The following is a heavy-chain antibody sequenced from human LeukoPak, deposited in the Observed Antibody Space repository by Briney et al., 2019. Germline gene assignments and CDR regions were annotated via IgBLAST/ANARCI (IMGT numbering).Heavy chain of an antibody. V-gene: IGHV4-39*01. CDR3: LAYYSLSGNYYNGIDY. CDR1: GDSISSSRYC. CDR2: VYHSGST. Sequence: SETLSLTCSVSGDSISSSRYCWGWIRQPPEKGLEWIGSVYHSGSTHYNPSLNSRITISVDTSKNQFSLRLRSVTAADTALYFCLAYYSLSGNYYNGIDYWGQGTLVTVSS. J-gene: IGHJ4*02. D-gene: IGHD3-10*01.